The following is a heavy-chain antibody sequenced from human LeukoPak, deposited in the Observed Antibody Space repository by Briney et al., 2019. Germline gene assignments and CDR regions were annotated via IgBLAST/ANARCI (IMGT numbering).Heavy chain of an antibody. D-gene: IGHD3-10*01. Sequence: SETLSLACTVSGGSISSHYWSWIRQPPGKGLEWIGYIYYSGSTNYNPSLKSRVTISVDTSKNQFSLKLSSVTAADTAVYYCARVSGWFGELLFSGAANRNWFDPWGQGTLVTVSS. V-gene: IGHV4-59*11. CDR2: IYYSGST. J-gene: IGHJ5*02. CDR1: GGSISSHY. CDR3: ARVSGWFGELLFSGAANRNWFDP.